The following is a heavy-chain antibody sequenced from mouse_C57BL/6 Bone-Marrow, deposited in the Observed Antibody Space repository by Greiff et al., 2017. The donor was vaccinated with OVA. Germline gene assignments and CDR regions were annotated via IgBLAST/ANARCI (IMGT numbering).Heavy chain of an antibody. CDR1: GYTFTDYY. CDR3: ARIIYYYGNSLFDY. Sequence: EVQLQQSGPELVKPGASVKISCKASGYTFTDYYMNWVKQSHGKSLEWIGDINPNNGGTSYNQKFKGKATLTVDKSSSTAYMELRSLTSEDSAVYYCARIIYYYGNSLFDYWGQGTTRTVSS. V-gene: IGHV1-26*01. J-gene: IGHJ2*01. D-gene: IGHD1-1*01. CDR2: INPNNGGT.